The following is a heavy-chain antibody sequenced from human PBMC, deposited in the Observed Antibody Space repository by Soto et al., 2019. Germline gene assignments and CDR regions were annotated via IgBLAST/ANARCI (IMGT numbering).Heavy chain of an antibody. J-gene: IGHJ6*02. CDR2: ISYDGSNQ. D-gene: IGHD3-22*01. CDR3: AREYSDSSGYYGYDYYGLDV. V-gene: IGHV3-30*03. Sequence: QVQLVESGGGVVQPGRSLRLSCAASGFTFSSYSMHWVRQAPGKGPEWVTVISYDGSNQYYADAVKGRFTISRDNSKNTLSMQMNSLRAEDTAVYYCAREYSDSSGYYGYDYYGLDVWGQGTTVTVSS. CDR1: GFTFSSYS.